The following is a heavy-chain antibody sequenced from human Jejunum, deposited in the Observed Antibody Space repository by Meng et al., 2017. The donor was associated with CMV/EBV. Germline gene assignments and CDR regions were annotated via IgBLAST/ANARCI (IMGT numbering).Heavy chain of an antibody. Sequence: FTSFSMNWVRQAPGKGLEWVSSISSYSSHIYYADSVKSRFTISRDNAKNSLYLQMNSLRAEDTAVYYCATLISSPDYDYYYGMDVWGQGTTVTVSS. V-gene: IGHV3-21*01. CDR2: ISSYSSHI. CDR3: ATLISSPDYDYYYGMDV. J-gene: IGHJ6*02. CDR1: FTSFS. D-gene: IGHD3-10*01.